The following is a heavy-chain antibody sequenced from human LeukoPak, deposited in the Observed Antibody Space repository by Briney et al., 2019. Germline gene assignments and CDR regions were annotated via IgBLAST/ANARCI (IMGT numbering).Heavy chain of an antibody. V-gene: IGHV3-11*01. Sequence: GGSLRLSCAASGFTFSDYYMSWFRQAPGKGLEWVTYISSSGSSTYYAGSVKGRFTISRDNARNSLYLQMNSLRAEDTAVYYCVRSSSGSLGGSWGQGTLVTVSS. D-gene: IGHD6-19*01. CDR3: VRSSSGSLGGS. CDR2: ISSSGSST. CDR1: GFTFSDYY. J-gene: IGHJ5*02.